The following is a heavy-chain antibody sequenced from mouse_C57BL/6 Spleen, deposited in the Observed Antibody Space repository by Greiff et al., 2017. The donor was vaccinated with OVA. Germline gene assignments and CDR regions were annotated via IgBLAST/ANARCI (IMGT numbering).Heavy chain of an antibody. Sequence: VQGVESGPGLVAPSQSLSITCTVSGFSLTSYGVDWVRQPPGKGLEWLGVIWGGGSTNYNSALMSRLSISKDNSKSQVFLKMNSLQTDDTAMYYCAKHYSSSPFYWYFDVWGTGTTVTVSS. J-gene: IGHJ1*03. D-gene: IGHD1-1*01. CDR1: GFSLTSYG. V-gene: IGHV2-9*01. CDR2: IWGGGST. CDR3: AKHYSSSPFYWYFDV.